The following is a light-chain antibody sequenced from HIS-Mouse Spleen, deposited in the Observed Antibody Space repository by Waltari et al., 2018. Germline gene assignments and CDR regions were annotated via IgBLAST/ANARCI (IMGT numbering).Light chain of an antibody. CDR2: EDS. J-gene: IGLJ2*01. CDR1: ALPKKY. CDR3: YSTDSSGKHRV. Sequence: SYELPQPPSVSVSPGQTARIPCSGDALPKKYAYWYQQKSGQSPVLVIYEDSKRPSGIPERFSGSSSGTMATLTISGAQVEDEADYYCYSTDSSGKHRVFGGGTKLTVL. V-gene: IGLV3-10*01.